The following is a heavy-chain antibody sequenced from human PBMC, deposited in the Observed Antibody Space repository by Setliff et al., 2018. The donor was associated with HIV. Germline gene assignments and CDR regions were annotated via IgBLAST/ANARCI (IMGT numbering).Heavy chain of an antibody. D-gene: IGHD3-22*01. CDR1: GDSISSSIYY. CDR3: ARHWNYDTGLDPFDI. V-gene: IGHV4-39*01. CDR2: IYYTGSP. J-gene: IGHJ3*02. Sequence: SETLSLTCTVSGDSISSSIYYWGWVRQPPGKGLEWIGGIYYTGSPFYNPSLKSRVTISVDTSNNQFSLKLSSVTAADTAVYYCARHWNYDTGLDPFDIWGQGTMVTVSS.